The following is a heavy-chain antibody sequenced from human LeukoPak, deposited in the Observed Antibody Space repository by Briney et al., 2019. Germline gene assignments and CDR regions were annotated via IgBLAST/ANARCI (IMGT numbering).Heavy chain of an antibody. CDR2: IAHHGNNK. CDR1: GFTFSSSA. CDR3: AKDGSWSCTD. V-gene: IGHV3-30*02. J-gene: IGHJ4*02. D-gene: IGHD2-8*02. Sequence: GGSLRLSCGASGFTFSSSAMHWVRQGPGKGLEWVAYIAHHGNNKYYADSVKGRFTISRDNSKGSLYLQMNSLRADDTAVYYCAKDGSWSCTDWGQGTLVRVSS.